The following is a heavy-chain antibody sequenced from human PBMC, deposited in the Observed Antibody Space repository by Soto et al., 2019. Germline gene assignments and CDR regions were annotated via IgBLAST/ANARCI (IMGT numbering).Heavy chain of an antibody. V-gene: IGHV3-23*01. J-gene: IGHJ4*02. CDR2: VGGSGGDT. CDR3: AKEMVAAAYVETSPFDF. D-gene: IGHD2-15*01. Sequence: LRVSCTAAEFTFSSYALGWLRKDPGTGPEWVAFVGGSGGDTSFADSVKGRFTISRDNSKNSLYLHMNSLRAEDTAIYYCAKEMVAAAYVETSPFDFWGQGTLVTVSS. CDR1: EFTFSSYA.